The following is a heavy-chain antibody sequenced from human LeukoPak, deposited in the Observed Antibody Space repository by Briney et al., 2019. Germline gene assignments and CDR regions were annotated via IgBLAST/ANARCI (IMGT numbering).Heavy chain of an antibody. D-gene: IGHD1-26*01. CDR1: GYTFTSYG. CDR3: ARVVGAGDHIDY. CDR2: ISTYSTNT. J-gene: IGHJ4*02. V-gene: IGHV1-18*01. Sequence: ASVKVSCKASGYTFTSYGISWVRQAPGQGLEWMGWISTYSTNTNYAQKLQGRVTMTRDTSTSTVYMELSSLRSEDTAVYYCARVVGAGDHIDYWGQGTLVTVSS.